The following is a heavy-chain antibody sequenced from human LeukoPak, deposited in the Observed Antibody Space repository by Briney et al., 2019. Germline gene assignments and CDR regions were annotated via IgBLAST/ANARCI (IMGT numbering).Heavy chain of an antibody. J-gene: IGHJ4*02. CDR3: ARVPQGSSWPYYFDY. CDR2: IVPILGTA. D-gene: IGHD6-13*01. Sequence: SVKVSCKASGYTFTNHYMHWVRQAPGQGLEWVGRIVPILGTANYAQNFQGRVTITADRSTTTAYMELSSLRSEDTAVYYCARVPQGSSWPYYFDYWGQGTLVTVSS. V-gene: IGHV1-69*08. CDR1: GYTFTNHY.